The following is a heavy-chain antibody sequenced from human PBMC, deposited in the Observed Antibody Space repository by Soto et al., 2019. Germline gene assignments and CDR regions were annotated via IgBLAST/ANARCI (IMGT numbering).Heavy chain of an antibody. V-gene: IGHV1-69*01. Sequence: QVPLVQSGAEVKKPGSSVTVSCKASGGTFSSYAIHWVRQAPGQGLEWMGGIIPMYGTAKYAHRFQGRVTITADESTTTVYMELTSLTSQDTAVYYCARVTSMVRGVIDNWFDPWGHGTLVTVSS. J-gene: IGHJ5*02. CDR3: ARVTSMVRGVIDNWFDP. CDR1: GGTFSSYA. CDR2: IIPMYGTA. D-gene: IGHD3-10*01.